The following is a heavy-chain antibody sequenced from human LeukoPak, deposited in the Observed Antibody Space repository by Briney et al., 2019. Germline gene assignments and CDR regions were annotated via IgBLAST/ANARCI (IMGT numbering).Heavy chain of an antibody. Sequence: GGSLRFSRAASGFTFSSYAMSWVRQAPGKGLEWVSAISGSGGSTYYADSVKGRFTISRDNAKNSLYLQMNSLRAEDTAVYYCARVKLNGRYYDFWSGYYDFDYWGQGTLVTVSS. J-gene: IGHJ4*02. D-gene: IGHD3-3*01. V-gene: IGHV3-23*01. CDR3: ARVKLNGRYYDFWSGYYDFDY. CDR1: GFTFSSYA. CDR2: ISGSGGST.